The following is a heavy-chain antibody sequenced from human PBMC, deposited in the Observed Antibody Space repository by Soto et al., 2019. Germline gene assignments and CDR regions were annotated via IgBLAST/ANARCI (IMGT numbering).Heavy chain of an antibody. J-gene: IGHJ4*02. V-gene: IGHV1-69*02. Sequence: QVQLVQSGAAVKKPGSSVKVSCKASGGTFSSYTISWVRQAPGQGLEWMGRIIPILGIANYAQKFQGRVTITADKSTSTAYMELSSLRSEDTAVYYCARGWDGYNSDYWGQGTLVTVSS. CDR1: GGTFSSYT. D-gene: IGHD5-12*01. CDR2: IIPILGIA. CDR3: ARGWDGYNSDY.